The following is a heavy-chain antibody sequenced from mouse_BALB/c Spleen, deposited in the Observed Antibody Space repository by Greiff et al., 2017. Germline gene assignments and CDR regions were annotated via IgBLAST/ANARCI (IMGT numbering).Heavy chain of an antibody. CDR1: GYSITSDYA. Sequence: DVQLQESGPGLVKPSQSLSLTCTVTGYSITSDYAWNWIRQFPGNTLEWMGYISYSGSTSYNPSLKSRISITRDTSKNQFFLQLNSVTTEDTATYYCAIYGNYVWFAYWGQGTLVTVSA. CDR3: AIYGNYVWFAY. V-gene: IGHV3-2*02. CDR2: ISYSGST. J-gene: IGHJ3*01. D-gene: IGHD2-1*01.